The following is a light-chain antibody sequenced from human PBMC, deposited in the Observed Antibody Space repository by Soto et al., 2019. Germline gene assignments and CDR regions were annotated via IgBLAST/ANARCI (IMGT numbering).Light chain of an antibody. CDR2: DAS. J-gene: IGKJ1*01. CDR3: QQYNIYPTT. CDR1: QSISTW. V-gene: IGKV1-5*01. Sequence: DIQMTQSPTTLSASVGDRVTITCRASQSISTWLAWYQQKPGKAPKLLIYDASSLESGVPSRFSSSRSGTEFALTISSLQPDDFATYYCQQYNIYPTTFCQATKVEIK.